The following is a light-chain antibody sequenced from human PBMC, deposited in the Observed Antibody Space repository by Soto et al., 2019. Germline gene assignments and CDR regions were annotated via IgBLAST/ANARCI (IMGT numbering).Light chain of an antibody. CDR2: AAS. J-gene: IGKJ4*02. Sequence: DIQMTQSPSSLSASVGDRVTITCRASQSISNYLAWYQQKPGKVPKLLIYAASTVQSGVPSRISGSGSGTDFTLTISSRPPEDVVTYYCQQYNSAPLTVGGGTKVEIK. CDR1: QSISNY. CDR3: QQYNSAPLT. V-gene: IGKV1-27*01.